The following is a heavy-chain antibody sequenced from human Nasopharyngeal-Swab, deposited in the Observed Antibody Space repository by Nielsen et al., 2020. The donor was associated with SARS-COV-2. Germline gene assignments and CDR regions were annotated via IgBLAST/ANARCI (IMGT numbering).Heavy chain of an antibody. CDR2: INNRGDDT. CDR1: GFTFSNYA. J-gene: IGHJ4*02. CDR3: AKGTGTTYRAIDY. V-gene: IGHV3-23*01. Sequence: GESLKISCAASGFTFSNYAMSWVRQAPGKGLEWVSTINNRGDDTHYVDSVRGRFTVSRDNSKNTLYLQMSSLRAEDTAVYYCAKGTGTTYRAIDYWGQGTLVTASS. D-gene: IGHD1-1*01.